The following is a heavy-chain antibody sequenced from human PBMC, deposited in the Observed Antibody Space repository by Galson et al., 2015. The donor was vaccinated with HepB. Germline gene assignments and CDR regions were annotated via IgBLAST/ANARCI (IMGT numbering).Heavy chain of an antibody. Sequence: SVKVSCKASGGTFSNYAFNWVRQAPGHGLEWMGTIIPMFGRANYAQKFQGRVRITADESTSTTFMEVISLRSEETAVYYCQNSQSAFANHCFGPWGQGTLVTVSS. V-gene: IGHV1-69*13. D-gene: IGHD4-23*01. CDR1: GGTFSNYA. CDR3: QNSQSAFANHCFGP. CDR2: IIPMFGRA. J-gene: IGHJ5*02.